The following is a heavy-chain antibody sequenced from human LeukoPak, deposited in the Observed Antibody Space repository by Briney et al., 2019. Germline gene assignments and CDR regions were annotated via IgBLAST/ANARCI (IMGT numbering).Heavy chain of an antibody. CDR1: GFTFSNSW. CDR2: IKQDGSEM. J-gene: IGHJ4*02. CDR3: ASGNHFDY. Sequence: GGSLRLSCAASGFTFSNSWMSWVRQAPGMGLKFVANIKQDGSEMYYVDSVKGRFTISRDNAKNSLYLQMNSLRVEDTAVYYCASGNHFDYWGQGTLVTVSS. V-gene: IGHV3-7*01. D-gene: IGHD1-14*01.